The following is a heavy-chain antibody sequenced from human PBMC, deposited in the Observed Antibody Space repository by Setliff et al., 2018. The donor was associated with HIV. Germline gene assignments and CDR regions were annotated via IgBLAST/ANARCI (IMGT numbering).Heavy chain of an antibody. CDR3: TRGKGSGWYLRFDY. CDR2: INHSGST. V-gene: IGHV4-34*01. CDR1: GGSFGGYY. Sequence: KASETLSLTCAVYGGSFGGYYWSWIRQPPGKGLEWIGEINHSGSTNYNPSLKSRVTISVDTSKNQFSLKLSSVTAADTAVYYCTRGKGSGWYLRFDYWGQGTLVTVSS. J-gene: IGHJ4*02. D-gene: IGHD6-19*01.